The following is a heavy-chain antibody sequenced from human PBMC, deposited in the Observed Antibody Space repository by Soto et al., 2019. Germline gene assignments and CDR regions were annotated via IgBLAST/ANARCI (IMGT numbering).Heavy chain of an antibody. Sequence: GASVKVSCKASGYTFTSYGISWVRQAPGQRLEWMGWISAYNGNTNYAQKLQGRVTMTTDTSTSTAYMELRSLRSDDTPVYYCARDRPYYYDTLGDAFDIWGQGTMVTVSS. J-gene: IGHJ3*02. CDR1: GYTFTSYG. V-gene: IGHV1-18*01. D-gene: IGHD3-22*01. CDR2: ISAYNGNT. CDR3: ARDRPYYYDTLGDAFDI.